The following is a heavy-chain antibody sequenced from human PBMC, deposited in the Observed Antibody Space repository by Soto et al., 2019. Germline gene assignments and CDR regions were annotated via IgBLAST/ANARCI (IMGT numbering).Heavy chain of an antibody. D-gene: IGHD5-12*01. J-gene: IGHJ4*02. CDR1: GGSISSGGYY. Sequence: PSETLSLTCTVSGGSISSGGYYWSWIRQHPGKGLEWIGYIYYSGSTYYNPSLKSRVTISVDTSKNQFSLKLSSVTAADTAVYYCASESYGGYFFDYWGQGTLVTVSS. CDR2: IYYSGST. V-gene: IGHV4-31*03. CDR3: ASESYGGYFFDY.